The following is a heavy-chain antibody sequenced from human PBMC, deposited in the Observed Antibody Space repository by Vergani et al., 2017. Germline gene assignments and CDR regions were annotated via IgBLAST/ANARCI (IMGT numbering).Heavy chain of an antibody. CDR2: ISSSSSTI. V-gene: IGHV3-48*02. D-gene: IGHD2/OR15-2a*01. CDR1: GFTFSSYS. Sequence: EVQLVESGGGLVQPGGSLRLSCAASGFTFSSYSMNWVRQAPGKGLEWVSYISSSSSTIYYADSVKGRFTISRDNAKNSLYLQMNSLRDEDTAVYYCARDRLQNRYYYYMDVWGKGTTVTVSS. CDR3: ARDRLQNRYYYYMDV. J-gene: IGHJ6*03.